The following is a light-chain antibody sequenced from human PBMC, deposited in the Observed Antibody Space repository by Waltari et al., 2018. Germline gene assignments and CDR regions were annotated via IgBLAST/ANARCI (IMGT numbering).Light chain of an antibody. J-gene: IGKJ1*01. CDR1: QSLLHSSGYSF. CDR3: MQARQTPWT. V-gene: IGKV2-28*01. Sequence: DIVMTQSPRFLPVTPGEPASISCRSSQSLLHSSGYSFLDWYLQKPGHSPPPPLPLVSXRASGVPXRFSGSGSGTDFTLKISRVEAEDVGVYYCMQARQTPWTFGQGTKVEIK. CDR2: LVS.